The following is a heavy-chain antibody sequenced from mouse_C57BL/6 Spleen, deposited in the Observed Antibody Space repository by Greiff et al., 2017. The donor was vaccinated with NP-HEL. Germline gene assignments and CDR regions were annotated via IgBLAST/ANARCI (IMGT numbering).Heavy chain of an antibody. V-gene: IGHV2-2*01. CDR3: ARCNYGSSYDYAMDY. CDR2: IWSGGST. CDR1: GFSLTSYG. Sequence: QVQLQQSGPGLVQPSQSLSITCTVSGFSLTSYGVHWVRQSPGKGLEWLGVIWSGGSTDYNAAFISRLSISKDNSKSQVFFKMNSLQADDTAIYYCARCNYGSSYDYAMDYWGQGTSVTVSS. J-gene: IGHJ4*01. D-gene: IGHD1-1*01.